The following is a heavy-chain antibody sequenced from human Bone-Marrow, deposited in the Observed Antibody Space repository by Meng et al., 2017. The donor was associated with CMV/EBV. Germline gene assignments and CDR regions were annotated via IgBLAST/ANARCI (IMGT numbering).Heavy chain of an antibody. D-gene: IGHD3-3*01. V-gene: IGHV3-23*01. J-gene: IGHJ6*01. CDR3: AKDGTYYDFWSGYTYYYYYYGMDV. CDR1: GFTFSSYA. Sequence: GGSLRLSCAASGFTFSSYAMSWVRQAPGKGLEWVSAISGSGGSTYYADSVKGRFTISRDNSKNTLYLQMNSLRAEDTAVYYCAKDGTYYDFWSGYTYYYYYYGMDVWGQGTTVTVYS. CDR2: ISGSGGST.